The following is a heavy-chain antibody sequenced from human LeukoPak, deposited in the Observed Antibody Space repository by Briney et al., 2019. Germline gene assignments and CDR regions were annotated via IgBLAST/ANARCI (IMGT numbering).Heavy chain of an antibody. Sequence: ASVSVSYRASGYTFTIYGIRWVRQAPGQGREGMGWISAYNGNTKYAQKLQGRVTMTTDTSTSTAYMELRRLRSDDTAVYYCARVSPKNDGVFDIWGQGTMVTVSS. V-gene: IGHV1-18*01. D-gene: IGHD1-1*01. CDR3: ARVSPKNDGVFDI. CDR2: ISAYNGNT. J-gene: IGHJ3*02. CDR1: GYTFTIYG.